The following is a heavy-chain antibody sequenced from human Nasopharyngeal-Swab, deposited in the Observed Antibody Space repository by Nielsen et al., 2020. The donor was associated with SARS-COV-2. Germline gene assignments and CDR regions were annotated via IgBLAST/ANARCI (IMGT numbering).Heavy chain of an antibody. Sequence: ASVKVSCKTSGYTFTDYYIHWMCQVPGQGLEWVGCINPYNGDTFYAQNFQGRVTVTRDTSRSTAYIDLSRLRSDDTAVYYCARDYYDNYDSDFWGQGTLATVSS. D-gene: IGHD3-22*01. V-gene: IGHV1-2*02. CDR1: GYTFTDYY. J-gene: IGHJ4*02. CDR2: INPYNGDT. CDR3: ARDYYDNYDSDF.